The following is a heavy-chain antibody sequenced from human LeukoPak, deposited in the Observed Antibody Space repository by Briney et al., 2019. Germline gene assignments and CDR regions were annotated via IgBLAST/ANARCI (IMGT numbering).Heavy chain of an antibody. D-gene: IGHD4-17*01. J-gene: IGHJ4*02. CDR2: INHSGST. CDR1: SRSFSGYY. CDR3: ASTTVTTLSDAVGDDY. Sequence: PSETLSLTCAVYSRSFSGYYWSWIRQPPGKGLEWIGEINHSGSTNYNPSLKSRVTISVDTSKNQFSLKLSSVTAADTAVYYCASTTVTTLSDAVGDDYWGQGTLVTVSS. V-gene: IGHV4-34*01.